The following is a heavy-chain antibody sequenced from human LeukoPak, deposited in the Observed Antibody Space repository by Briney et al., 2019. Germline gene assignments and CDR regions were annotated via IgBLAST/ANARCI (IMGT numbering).Heavy chain of an antibody. J-gene: IGHJ4*02. Sequence: GGSLRLSCAASGLTFSSYDMHWVRQATGKGLEWVSAIGTAGDTYYPGSVKGRFTISRENAKNSLYLQMNSLRAGDTAVYYCARDYYDILTGLLYYFDYWGQGTLVTVSS. D-gene: IGHD3-9*01. CDR2: IGTAGDT. CDR3: ARDYYDILTGLLYYFDY. V-gene: IGHV3-13*01. CDR1: GLTFSSYD.